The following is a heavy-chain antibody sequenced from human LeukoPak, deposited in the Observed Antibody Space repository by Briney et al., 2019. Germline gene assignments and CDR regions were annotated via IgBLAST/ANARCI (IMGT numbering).Heavy chain of an antibody. D-gene: IGHD6-19*01. J-gene: IGHJ4*02. CDR3: ARDGDLYSSGWAYYFDY. V-gene: IGHV3-21*01. Sequence: GGSLRLSCAASGFTFSSYAMHWVRQAPGKGLEWVSSISSSSSYIYYADSVKGRFTISRDNAKNSLYLQMNSLRAEDTAVYYCARDGDLYSSGWAYYFDYWGQGTLVTVSS. CDR2: ISSSSSYI. CDR1: GFTFSSYA.